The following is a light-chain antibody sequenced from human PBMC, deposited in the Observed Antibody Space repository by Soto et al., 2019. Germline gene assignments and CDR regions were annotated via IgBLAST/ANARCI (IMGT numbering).Light chain of an antibody. V-gene: IGKV1-5*03. Sequence: DIQMTQSPSTLSASVGDRVNITCRASQSISSWLAWYQQNPGKAPKLLIYKASSLESGVPSRFSGSGSGTEFTLTISSLQPDDFATYYFQQYNSYPWTFGQGTKVEIK. CDR1: QSISSW. CDR2: KAS. J-gene: IGKJ1*01. CDR3: QQYNSYPWT.